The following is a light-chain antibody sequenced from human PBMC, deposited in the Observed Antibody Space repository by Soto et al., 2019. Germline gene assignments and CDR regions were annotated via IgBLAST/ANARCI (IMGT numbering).Light chain of an antibody. Sequence: EIVMTQSPATLSVSPGERATLPCRASQSVSNSLAWYQQKPGQPPRLLIYDASTRATGIPDRFSGSGSGTEITLTISSLQSEDFAVYYCQQYSKWPRAFGQGTKVDIK. CDR1: QSVSNS. CDR2: DAS. CDR3: QQYSKWPRA. J-gene: IGKJ1*01. V-gene: IGKV3-15*01.